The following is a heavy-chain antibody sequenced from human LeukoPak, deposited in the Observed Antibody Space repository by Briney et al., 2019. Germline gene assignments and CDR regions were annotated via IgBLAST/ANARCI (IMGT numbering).Heavy chain of an antibody. V-gene: IGHV4-34*01. CDR2: INHSGST. J-gene: IGHJ4*02. CDR1: GGFFTGYY. D-gene: IGHD6-13*01. Sequence: PSETLSLTCAVYGGFFTGYYWSWIRQPPGKGLEWIGEINHSGSTNYNPSLKSRVTMSVDTSKNQFSLKLNSVTAADTAVYYCARGKTWYENWGQGTLVTVSS. CDR3: ARGKTWYEN.